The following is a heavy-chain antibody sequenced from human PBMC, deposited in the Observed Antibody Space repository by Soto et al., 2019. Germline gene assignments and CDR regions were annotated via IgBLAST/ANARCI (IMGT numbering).Heavy chain of an antibody. D-gene: IGHD3-22*01. CDR2: MNPNSGNT. V-gene: IGHV1-8*01. CDR3: ARGYYYDSSGASDY. Sequence: ASVKVSCKASGYTFTSYDINWVRQATGQGLEWMGWMNPNSGNTGYARKFQGRVTMTRNTSISTAYMELSSLRSEDTAVYYCARGYYYDSSGASDYWGQGTMVTVYS. J-gene: IGHJ4*02. CDR1: GYTFTSYD.